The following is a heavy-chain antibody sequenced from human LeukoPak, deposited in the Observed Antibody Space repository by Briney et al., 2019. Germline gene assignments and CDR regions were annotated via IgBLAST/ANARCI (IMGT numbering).Heavy chain of an antibody. J-gene: IGHJ4*02. V-gene: IGHV4-61*01. D-gene: IGHD3-22*01. CDR1: GGSIGSGIYS. CDR2: IYHSGST. CDR3: ARNADDSSSYPYFDY. Sequence: SETLSLTCSVSGGSIGSGIYSWSWIRQPPGKELEWIGYIYHSGSTNYNPSLKSRVTISQDTSKNQFSLKLSSVTAADTAVYYCARNADDSSSYPYFDYWGQGTLVTVSS.